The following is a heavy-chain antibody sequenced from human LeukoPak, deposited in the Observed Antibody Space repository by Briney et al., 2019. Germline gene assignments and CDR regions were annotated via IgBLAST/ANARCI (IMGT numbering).Heavy chain of an antibody. Sequence: GGSLRLSCVASGFTFTSYSMNWVRRAPGKGLEWVSSISSSNIYIYYADSVKGRFTISRDDAKNSLYLQMNSLGAEDTAVYYCAGSSGWLIANWGQGTLVTVSS. CDR3: AGSSGWLIAN. CDR1: GFTFTSYS. V-gene: IGHV3-21*01. D-gene: IGHD6-19*01. J-gene: IGHJ4*02. CDR2: ISSSNIYI.